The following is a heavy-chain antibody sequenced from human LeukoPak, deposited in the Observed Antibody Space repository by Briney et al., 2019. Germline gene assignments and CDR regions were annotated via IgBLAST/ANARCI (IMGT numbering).Heavy chain of an antibody. V-gene: IGHV4-38-2*02. CDR1: GYSISSTYY. CDR2: IFHTGST. CDR3: ARVLLGWSADY. J-gene: IGHJ4*02. D-gene: IGHD6-19*01. Sequence: SETLSLTCTVSGYSISSTYYWGWIRQPPGKGLEWIGTIFHTGSTYYNPSLRTRVTISVDTSKNQFSLKLSSVTAADTAVYYCARVLLGWSADYWGQGTLVTVSS.